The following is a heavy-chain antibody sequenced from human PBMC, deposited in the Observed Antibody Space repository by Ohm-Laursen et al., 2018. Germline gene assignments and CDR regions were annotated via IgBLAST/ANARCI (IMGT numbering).Heavy chain of an antibody. CDR2: FDPEDGET. Sequence: GASVKVSCKVSGYTLTELSMHWVRQAPGKGLEWMGGFDPEDGETIYAQKFQGRVTMTEDTSTDTAYMELSSLRSEDTAVYYCATAVTTQIYFQHWGQGTLVTVSS. CDR3: ATAVTTQIYFQH. CDR1: GYTLTELS. D-gene: IGHD4-17*01. J-gene: IGHJ1*01. V-gene: IGHV1-24*01.